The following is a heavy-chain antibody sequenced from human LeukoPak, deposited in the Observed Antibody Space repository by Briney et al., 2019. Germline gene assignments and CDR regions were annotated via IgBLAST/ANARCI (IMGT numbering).Heavy chain of an antibody. D-gene: IGHD4-23*01. V-gene: IGHV1-2*02. J-gene: IGHJ4*02. Sequence: GASVKVSCKASGYTFTGYYMHWVRQAPGQGLEWMGWINPNSGGTNYAQKFQGRVTMTRDTSISTAYMELSRLRPEDTAVYYCARHDLGGTSPFDYWGQGTLVTVSS. CDR1: GYTFTGYY. CDR2: INPNSGGT. CDR3: ARHDLGGTSPFDY.